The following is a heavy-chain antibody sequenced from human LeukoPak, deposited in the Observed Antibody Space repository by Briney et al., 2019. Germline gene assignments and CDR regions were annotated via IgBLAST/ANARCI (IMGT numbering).Heavy chain of an antibody. CDR2: IYYISNT. Sequence: PSETLSLTCTVSGASVGSAGYHWSWIRQPPGGGLEWIGYIYYISNTNYNPSLKSRVTMSVDPSKNQFSLKLNSVTAADTAVYFCARETTGAGTARPFDYWGQGTLVTVSS. J-gene: IGHJ4*02. CDR1: GASVGSAGYH. CDR3: ARETTGAGTARPFDY. D-gene: IGHD6-13*01. V-gene: IGHV4-61*08.